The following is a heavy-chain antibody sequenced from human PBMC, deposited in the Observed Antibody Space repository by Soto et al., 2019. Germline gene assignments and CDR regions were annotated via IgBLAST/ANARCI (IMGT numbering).Heavy chain of an antibody. CDR2: MNPNSGNT. D-gene: IGHD3-9*01. CDR3: ASADYEISTGYYWYYGTHV. J-gene: IGHJ6*02. Sequence: ASVKVSCKASGDTFTSYDINWVRQATGQGLEWMGWMNPNSGNTDYAQKFQGRVTMTRNTSISTAYMELSSLRSEDTAVYYCASADYEISTGYYWYYGTHVWGRATRVTLSS. CDR1: GDTFTSYD. V-gene: IGHV1-8*01.